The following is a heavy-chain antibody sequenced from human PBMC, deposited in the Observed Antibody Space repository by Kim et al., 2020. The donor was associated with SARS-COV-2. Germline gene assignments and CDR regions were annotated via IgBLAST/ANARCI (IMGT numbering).Heavy chain of an antibody. V-gene: IGHV3-30-3*01. J-gene: IGHJ3*02. Sequence: GGSLRLSCAASGFTFSSYAMHWVRQAPGKGLEWVAVISYDGSNKYYADSVKGRFTISRDNSKNTLYLQMNSLRAEDTAVYYCARDFVPYQLLLSDRDAFDIWGQGTMVTVSS. D-gene: IGHD2-2*01. CDR2: ISYDGSNK. CDR3: ARDFVPYQLLLSDRDAFDI. CDR1: GFTFSSYA.